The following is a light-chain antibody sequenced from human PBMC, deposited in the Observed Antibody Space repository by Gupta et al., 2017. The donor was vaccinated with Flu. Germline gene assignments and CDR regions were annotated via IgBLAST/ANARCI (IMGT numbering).Light chain of an antibody. V-gene: IGKV3-15*01. CDR1: QSVSNN. CDR3: QQYDDWLAWT. CDR2: RAS. J-gene: IGKJ1*01. Sequence: EIVMTQSPATLALSPGERATLSCRASQSVSNNLAWYQQRPGQAPRLLIYRASTRATGVPARFSGSGSGTDFTLTISSLQSEDFAVYHCQQYDDWLAWTFGQGTKVEIK.